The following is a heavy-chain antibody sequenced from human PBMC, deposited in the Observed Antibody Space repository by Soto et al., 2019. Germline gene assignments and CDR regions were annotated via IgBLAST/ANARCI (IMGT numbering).Heavy chain of an antibody. V-gene: IGHV4-30-4*01. Sequence: KTSETLSLTCTVSGGSISSGDYYWSWIRQPPGKGLEWIGYIYYSGSTYYNPSLKSRVTISVDTSKNQFSLKLSSVTAADTAVYYCARGYCSSTSCYRMGDNWFDPWGQGTLVTVSS. J-gene: IGHJ5*02. D-gene: IGHD2-2*01. CDR1: GGSISSGDYY. CDR3: ARGYCSSTSCYRMGDNWFDP. CDR2: IYYSGST.